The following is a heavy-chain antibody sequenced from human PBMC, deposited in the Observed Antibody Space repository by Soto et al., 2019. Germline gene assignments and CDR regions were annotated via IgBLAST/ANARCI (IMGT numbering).Heavy chain of an antibody. CDR3: AKGRRSITLFGVVPHEEDYGMDV. D-gene: IGHD3-3*01. Sequence: GGSLRLSCTTSGFIFSSYGMHWVRQAPGKGLEWVGVISYDGIIKFYGDSVKGRFTISRDKSNNTLYLQMNRLRAEDAAVYYCAKGRRSITLFGVVPHEEDYGMDVWGQGTTVPVSS. V-gene: IGHV3-30*18. CDR1: GFIFSSYG. J-gene: IGHJ6*02. CDR2: ISYDGIIK.